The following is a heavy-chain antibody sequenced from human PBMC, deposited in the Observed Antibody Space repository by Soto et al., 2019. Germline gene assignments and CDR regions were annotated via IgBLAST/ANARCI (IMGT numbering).Heavy chain of an antibody. Sequence: QMQLQESGPRLVKPSETLSLTCTVSGGSISTYYWSWIRQSPGLGLEWIGYIYFSGRTNYNPCPKSRLTMSVDTSKNQFSLKLTSVTVADTAVYYCARLSIGRVSMVRGVGDNAFDIWGQGTKVTVSS. D-gene: IGHD3-10*01. CDR2: IYFSGRT. CDR3: ARLSIGRVSMVRGVGDNAFDI. J-gene: IGHJ3*02. CDR1: GGSISTYY. V-gene: IGHV4-59*08.